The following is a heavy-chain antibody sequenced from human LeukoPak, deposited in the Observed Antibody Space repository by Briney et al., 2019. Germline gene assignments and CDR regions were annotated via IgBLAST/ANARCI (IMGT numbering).Heavy chain of an antibody. CDR2: MNPNSGNT. CDR1: GYTFTSYD. Sequence: ASVKVSCKASGYTFTSYDINWVRQATGRGLEWMGRMNPNSGNTGYAQKFQGRVTITRNTSISTAYMELSSLRSEDTAVYYCARVAAAGTLYRKDFDYWGQGTLVTVSS. J-gene: IGHJ4*02. D-gene: IGHD6-13*01. V-gene: IGHV1-8*03. CDR3: ARVAAAGTLYRKDFDY.